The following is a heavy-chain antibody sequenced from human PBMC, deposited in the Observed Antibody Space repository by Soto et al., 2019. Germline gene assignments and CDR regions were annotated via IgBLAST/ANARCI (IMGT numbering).Heavy chain of an antibody. D-gene: IGHD2-15*01. V-gene: IGHV4-59*01. CDR1: GGSISSYY. CDR2: IYYSGST. Sequence: PSETLSLTCTVSGGSISSYYLSWTRQPPGKGLEWIGYIYYSGSTNYNPSLKSRVTISVDTSKNQFSLKLSSVTAADTAVYYCARGTYCSGGSCYGAYYYYYMDVWGKGTTVTVSS. CDR3: ARGTYCSGGSCYGAYYYYYMDV. J-gene: IGHJ6*03.